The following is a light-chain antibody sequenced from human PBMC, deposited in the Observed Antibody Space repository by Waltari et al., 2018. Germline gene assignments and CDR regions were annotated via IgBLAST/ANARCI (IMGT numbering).Light chain of an antibody. V-gene: IGLV2-11*01. CDR2: DVT. Sequence: QSALTQPRSVSGSPGQSVTISCTGTSSDVGSYDYVSWYQQHPGKAPKLVISDVTRRPSGVLDRFSGSTAGNTASLTIAGLQAEDEADYYCCSYAGTYTWVFGGGTKLTVL. J-gene: IGLJ3*02. CDR3: CSYAGTYTWV. CDR1: SSDVGSYDY.